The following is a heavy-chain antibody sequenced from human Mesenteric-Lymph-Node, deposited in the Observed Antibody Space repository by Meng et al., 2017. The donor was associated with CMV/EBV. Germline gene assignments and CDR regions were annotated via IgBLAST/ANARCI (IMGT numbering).Heavy chain of an antibody. D-gene: IGHD2-15*01. CDR3: ARIPPPYCSGGSCYSPSGAKLYYFDY. J-gene: IGHJ4*02. CDR2: IFSNDEK. V-gene: IGHV2-26*01. Sequence: WIRQPPGKALEWLAHIFSNDEKSYSTSLKSRLTISKDTSKSQVVLTMTNMDPVDTATYYCARIPPPYCSGGSCYSPSGAKLYYFDYWGQGTLVTVSS.